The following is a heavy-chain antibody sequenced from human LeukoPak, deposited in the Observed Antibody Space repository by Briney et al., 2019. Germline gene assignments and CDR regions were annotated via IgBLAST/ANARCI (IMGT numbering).Heavy chain of an antibody. D-gene: IGHD5-18*01. CDR2: IRYDGSNT. Sequence: GGSLRLSCAASGFTFSSYAMHWVRQAPGKGLEWVSGIRYDGSNTYYADSVKGRFTISRDNSKNTLYLQMNSLRAEDTAVYYCTRVNHRGDTATVTGVFDFWGQGTRVSV. CDR3: TRVNHRGDTATVTGVFDF. J-gene: IGHJ4*02. V-gene: IGHV3-30-3*01. CDR1: GFTFSSYA.